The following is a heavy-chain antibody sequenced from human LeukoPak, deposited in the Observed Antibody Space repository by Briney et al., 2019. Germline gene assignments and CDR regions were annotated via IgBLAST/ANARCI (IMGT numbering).Heavy chain of an antibody. CDR3: ARGGITKGDY. CDR2: IYHSGST. J-gene: IGHJ4*02. CDR1: GGSISSGGYY. V-gene: IGHV4-30-2*01. D-gene: IGHD1-26*01. Sequence: SETLSLTCTVSGGSISSGGYYWRWIRQPPGKGLVWIGYIYHSGSTYYNPSLKSRVTISVDRSKNQFSLKLSSVTAADTAVYYCARGGITKGDYWGQGTLVTVSS.